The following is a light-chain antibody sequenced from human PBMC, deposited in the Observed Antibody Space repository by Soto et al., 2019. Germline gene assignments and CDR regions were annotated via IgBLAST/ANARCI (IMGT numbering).Light chain of an antibody. CDR2: EVT. CDR3: SSYAGSDNVA. CDR1: SSDVGGYHY. J-gene: IGLJ2*01. Sequence: QSVLTQPPSASGSPGQSVTISCTGTSSDVGGYHYVSWYQQHPGKAPKLILYEVTKRPSGVPDRFSGSKSGNTASLTVSGLHIDDEADYYCSSYAGSDNVAFGGGTKVTVL. V-gene: IGLV2-8*01.